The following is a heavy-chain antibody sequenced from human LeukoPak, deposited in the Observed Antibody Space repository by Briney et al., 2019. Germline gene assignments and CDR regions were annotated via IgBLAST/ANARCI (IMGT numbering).Heavy chain of an antibody. J-gene: IGHJ3*02. V-gene: IGHV4-34*01. D-gene: IGHD3-22*01. CDR3: ARPSSGYYYAFDI. CDR2: INHSGST. Sequence: SETLSLTCAVYGGSFSGYYWSWIRQPPGKGLEWIGEINHSGSTNYNPSLKSRVTISVDTSKNQFSLKLSSVTAADTAVYYCARPSSGYYYAFDIWGQGTMVTVSS. CDR1: GGSFSGYY.